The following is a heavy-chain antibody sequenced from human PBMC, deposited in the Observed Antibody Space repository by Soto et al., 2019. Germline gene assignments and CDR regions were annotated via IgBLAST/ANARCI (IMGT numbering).Heavy chain of an antibody. Sequence: QVQLVQSGAEMKKPGASVKVSCKASGYTFTRHYMHWVRQAPGQGLEWMGVIHPNGSPTVYAQNFQGRVGLTTDTTTSTVYMELSMLRSDDTAVYYCARDHSYEDSDWWLDPWGQGTLVTVSS. CDR2: IHPNGSPT. J-gene: IGHJ5*02. CDR1: GYTFTRHY. V-gene: IGHV1-46*01. D-gene: IGHD3-16*01. CDR3: ARDHSYEDSDWWLDP.